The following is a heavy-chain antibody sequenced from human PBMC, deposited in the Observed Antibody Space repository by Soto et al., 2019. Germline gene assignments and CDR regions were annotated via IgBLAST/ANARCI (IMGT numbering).Heavy chain of an antibody. CDR2: MNSDGSST. D-gene: IGHD3-9*01. J-gene: IGHJ2*01. CDR1: VFTVSSYW. V-gene: IGHV3-74*01. Sequence: EVQLVESGGGLVQPGGSLRLSCAASVFTVSSYWMHWVRQAPGKGLVCVSRMNSDGSSTSYADSVKGRFTIYRDNAKNTLYLQMNSRRAEDTDVYYGARSTFEYWYFDLWGRGNQVT. CDR3: ARSTFEYWYFDL.